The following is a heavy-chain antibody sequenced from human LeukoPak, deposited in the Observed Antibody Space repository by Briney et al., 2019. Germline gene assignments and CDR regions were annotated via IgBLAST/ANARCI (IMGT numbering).Heavy chain of an antibody. V-gene: IGHV3-30-3*01. CDR3: ARGPTVTPLEY. J-gene: IGHJ4*02. CDR1: GFTFSSYA. D-gene: IGHD4-17*01. Sequence: GGSLRLSCAASGFTFSSYAMHWVRQAPGEGLEWVAVISYDGSNKYYADSVKGRFTISRDNSKNTLYLQMNSLRAEDTAVYYCARGPTVTPLEYWGQGTLVTVSS. CDR2: ISYDGSNK.